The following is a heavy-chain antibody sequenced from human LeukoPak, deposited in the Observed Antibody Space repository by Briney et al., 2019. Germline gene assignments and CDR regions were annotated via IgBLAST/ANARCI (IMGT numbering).Heavy chain of an antibody. Sequence: GASVKVSCKVSGYTLTELSMHWVRQAPGKGLEWMGGFDPEDGETIYAQKFQGRVTMTEDTSTDTAYMELSSLRSEDTAVYYCATDLNYYGSGSYHNFDYWGQGTLVTVSS. D-gene: IGHD3-10*01. CDR3: ATDLNYYGSGSYHNFDY. CDR2: FDPEDGET. CDR1: GYTLTELS. J-gene: IGHJ4*02. V-gene: IGHV1-24*01.